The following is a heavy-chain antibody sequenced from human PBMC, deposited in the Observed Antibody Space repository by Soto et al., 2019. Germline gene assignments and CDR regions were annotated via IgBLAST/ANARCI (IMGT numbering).Heavy chain of an antibody. D-gene: IGHD3-9*01. Sequence: EVRLMESGGGFLQPGGSQRLSCVASGFTFNSYAMSWVRQTPEKGLEWVSAISGSGWQTYYAESVQGRFTISRDNSKTTVYQPMNRLRAEGSGIYYCAKGRYFDASGGCANFWGRGTLVTVSS. CDR3: AKGRYFDASGGCANF. V-gene: IGHV3-23*01. CDR1: GFTFNSYA. J-gene: IGHJ2*01. CDR2: ISGSGWQT.